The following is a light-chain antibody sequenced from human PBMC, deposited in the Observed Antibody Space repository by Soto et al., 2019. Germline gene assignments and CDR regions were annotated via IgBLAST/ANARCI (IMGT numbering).Light chain of an antibody. CDR2: EDN. J-gene: IGLJ2*01. V-gene: IGLV6-57*03. CDR1: SGSIASNY. CDR3: QSYDSSNQNVV. Sequence: NFMLTQPHSVSESPGKTVTISCTRSSGSIASNYVQWYQQRPGSAPTTVIYEDNQRPSGVPDRFSGSIDSSSNSASLTISGLKTEDEADYSCQSYDSSNQNVVFGGGTKVTVL.